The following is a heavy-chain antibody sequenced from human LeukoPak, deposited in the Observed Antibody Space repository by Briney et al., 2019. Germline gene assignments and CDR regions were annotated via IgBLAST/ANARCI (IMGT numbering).Heavy chain of an antibody. Sequence: GGSLRLSCAASGFTFSNYETNWVRQAPGKGLEWVSYINNGGDTIYYADSVKGRFTISRDNAKNSLYLQMNSLRAEDTAVYYCARGERWLTIPGIDYWGQGTLVTVSS. D-gene: IGHD5-24*01. CDR3: ARGERWLTIPGIDY. J-gene: IGHJ4*02. CDR1: GFTFSNYE. V-gene: IGHV3-48*03. CDR2: INNGGDTI.